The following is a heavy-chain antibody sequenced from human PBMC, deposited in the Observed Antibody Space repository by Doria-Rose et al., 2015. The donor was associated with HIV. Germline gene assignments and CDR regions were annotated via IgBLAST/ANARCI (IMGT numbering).Heavy chain of an antibody. CDR1: GGSISHYY. J-gene: IGHJ4*02. CDR3: ARVLSGTYDY. CDR2: IFCTGST. V-gene: IGHV4-59*01. D-gene: IGHD1-26*01. Sequence: QVQLQESGPGLVKPSETLSLTCGVSGGSISHYYWSWIRQPPGKGLEYIGDIFCTGSTNYSPSLKSRVSISIDTSKNKFSLRLSSVTAADTAVYYCARVLSGTYDYWGQGTLVTVSS.